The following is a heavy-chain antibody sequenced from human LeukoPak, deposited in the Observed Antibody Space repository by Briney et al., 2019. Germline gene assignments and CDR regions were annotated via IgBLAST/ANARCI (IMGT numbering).Heavy chain of an antibody. D-gene: IGHD6-13*01. CDR1: GGSFSGYY. CDR3: ARGRYSSRYVRRRSYNWFDH. V-gene: IGHV4-34*01. J-gene: IGHJ5*02. CDR2: INHSGST. Sequence: SETLSLTCAVYGGSFSGYYWSWIRQPPGKGLEWIGEINHSGSTNYNPSLKSRVTISVDTSKNQFSLKLSSVTAADTAVYYCARGRYSSRYVRRRSYNWFDHWGQGTLVTVSS.